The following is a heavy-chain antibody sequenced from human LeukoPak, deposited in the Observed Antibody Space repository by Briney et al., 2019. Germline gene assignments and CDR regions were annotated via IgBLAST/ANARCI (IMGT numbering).Heavy chain of an antibody. CDR3: ARDQLVAATHYFDY. CDR2: IGTAGDP. Sequence: GGSLRLSCAASGFTFSSYDMHWVRQATGKGLEWVSAIGTAGDPYYPGSVKGRFTISRDNSKNTLYLQMNSLRAEDTAVYYCARDQLVAATHYFDYWGQGTLVTVSS. J-gene: IGHJ4*02. D-gene: IGHD2-15*01. V-gene: IGHV3-13*05. CDR1: GFTFSSYD.